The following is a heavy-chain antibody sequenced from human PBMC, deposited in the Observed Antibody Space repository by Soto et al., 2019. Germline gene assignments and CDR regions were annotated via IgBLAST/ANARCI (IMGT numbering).Heavy chain of an antibody. CDR1: GGSFSGYY. V-gene: IGHV4-34*01. CDR2: INHSGST. CDR3: ARGPIAVAGSVDY. D-gene: IGHD6-19*01. Sequence: QVQLQQWGAGLLKPSETLSLTCAVYGGSFSGYYWSWIRQPPGKGLEWIGEINHSGSTNYNPSLKSRVTISVDTSKNQFSLKLSSVTAADTAVYYCARGPIAVAGSVDYWGQGTLVTVSS. J-gene: IGHJ4*02.